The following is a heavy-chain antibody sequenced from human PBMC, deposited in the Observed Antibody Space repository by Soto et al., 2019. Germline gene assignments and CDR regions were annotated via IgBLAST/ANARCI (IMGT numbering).Heavy chain of an antibody. V-gene: IGHV3-64D*08. CDR3: VKDWGLWTWRSEYYFDY. J-gene: IGHJ4*02. Sequence: GGSLRLSCSASGFTFSSYAMHWVRQAPGKGLEYVSAISSNGGSTYYADSVKGRFTISRDNSKNTLYLQMSSLRAEDTAVYYCVKDWGLWTWRSEYYFDYWGQGTLVTVSS. D-gene: IGHD3-16*01. CDR2: ISSNGGST. CDR1: GFTFSSYA.